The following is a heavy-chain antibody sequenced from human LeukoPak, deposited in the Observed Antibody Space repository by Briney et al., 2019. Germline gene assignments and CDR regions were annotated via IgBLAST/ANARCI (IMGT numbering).Heavy chain of an antibody. CDR1: GFTFSSYA. Sequence: GGSLRLSCAASGFTFSSYAMHWVRQAPGKGLEWVSAISGSGDSTYYADSVKGRFTISRDNSKNTLYLQMNSLRAEDTAVYYCALDPTGNYGSVSGYWGQGTLVTVSS. CDR2: ISGSGDST. J-gene: IGHJ4*02. D-gene: IGHD3-10*01. CDR3: ALDPTGNYGSVSGY. V-gene: IGHV3-23*01.